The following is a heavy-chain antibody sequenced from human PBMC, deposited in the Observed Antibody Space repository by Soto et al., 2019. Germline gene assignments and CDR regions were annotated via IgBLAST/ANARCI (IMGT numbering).Heavy chain of an antibody. Sequence: SVKVSCKASGGTFSSYTISCVRQAPGQGLEWMGRIIPILGIANYAQKFQGRVTITADKSTSTAYMELSSLRSEDTAVYYCASPGSNWSYFDYWGQGTLVTVSS. CDR1: GGTFSSYT. CDR3: ASPGSNWSYFDY. J-gene: IGHJ4*02. D-gene: IGHD6-13*01. CDR2: IIPILGIA. V-gene: IGHV1-69*02.